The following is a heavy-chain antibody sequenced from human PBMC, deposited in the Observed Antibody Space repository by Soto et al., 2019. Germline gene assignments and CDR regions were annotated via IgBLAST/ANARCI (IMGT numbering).Heavy chain of an antibody. CDR2: MFYGVST. CDR3: ARLPSRHLVDY. D-gene: IGHD3-3*02. J-gene: IGHJ4*01. V-gene: IGHV4-39*01. CDR1: GSSINSSGYY. Sequence: SETLSLTCTVSGSSINSSGYYWGWIRQPPGKGLEWIGSMFYGVSTYYNPSLKSRVTVSVDTSKNQFSLNLRSVTAADTAVYYCARLPSRHLVDYWG.